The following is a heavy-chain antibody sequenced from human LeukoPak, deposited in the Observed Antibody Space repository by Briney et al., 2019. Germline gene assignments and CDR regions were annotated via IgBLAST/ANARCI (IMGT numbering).Heavy chain of an antibody. Sequence: GGSLRLSCAASGFTFSSYGMHWVRQAPGKGLEWVAVIWYDGSNKYYADSVKGRFTISRDNSKNTFYLQMNSLRAEDTAVYYCARDHGGSLSYGVDVWGQGTTVTVSS. CDR2: IWYDGSNK. D-gene: IGHD1-26*01. J-gene: IGHJ6*02. CDR1: GFTFSSYG. V-gene: IGHV3-30*19. CDR3: ARDHGGSLSYGVDV.